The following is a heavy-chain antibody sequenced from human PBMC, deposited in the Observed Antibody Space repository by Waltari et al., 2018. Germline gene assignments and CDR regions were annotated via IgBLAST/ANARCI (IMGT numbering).Heavy chain of an antibody. V-gene: IGHV3-33*01. CDR1: GFTFSSYG. D-gene: IGHD6-13*01. J-gene: IGHJ4*02. CDR3: ARVGSSSWPFDY. CDR2: IRYDGINK. Sequence: QVQLVESGGGVVQPGRSVRLSCAASGFTFSSYGMHWVRQAPGKGLGWGAVIRYDGINKYYADSVKARFTISRDNSKNTLYLQMNSLRAEDTAVYYCARVGSSSWPFDYWGQGTLVTVSS.